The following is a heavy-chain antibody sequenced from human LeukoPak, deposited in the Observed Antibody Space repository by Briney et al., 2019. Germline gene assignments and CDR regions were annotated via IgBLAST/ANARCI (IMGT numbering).Heavy chain of an antibody. CDR3: ARGQNYYGSGSQTFDI. CDR1: GFTFDDYG. CDR2: INWNGGST. J-gene: IGHJ3*02. Sequence: GGSLRLSCAASGFTFDDYGMSWVRQAPGKGLEWVSGINWNGGSTGYADSVKGRFTISRDNAKNSLYLQVRSLRAEDTAWYYCARGQNYYGSGSQTFDIWGQGTMVTVSS. D-gene: IGHD3-10*01. V-gene: IGHV3-20*04.